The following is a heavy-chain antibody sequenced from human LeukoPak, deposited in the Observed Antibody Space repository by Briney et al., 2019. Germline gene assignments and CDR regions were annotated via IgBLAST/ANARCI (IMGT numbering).Heavy chain of an antibody. J-gene: IGHJ4*02. V-gene: IGHV3-30*02. Sequence: GGSLRLFCAASGFTCSSYGIHWVRQAPGEGLEWVAFIQYDGNNKFYAHSVKGRFTISRDNSKNTLYLQMNRLRAEDTAVYYCAKIGGVAAAGGHYWGQGTLVTVSS. D-gene: IGHD6-13*01. CDR1: GFTCSSYG. CDR3: AKIGGVAAAGGHY. CDR2: IQYDGNNK.